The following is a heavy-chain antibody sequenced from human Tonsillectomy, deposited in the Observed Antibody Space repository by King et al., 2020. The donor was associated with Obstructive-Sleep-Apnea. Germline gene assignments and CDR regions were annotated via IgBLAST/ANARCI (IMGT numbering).Heavy chain of an antibody. CDR1: GYTFTIYY. CDR2: ITPMVGIT. Sequence: QLVQSGAEVNKPGASVKVSCKASGYTFTIYYLHWVRQAPGQGLEWVGRITPMVGITGYAPKFHGRVTMSRDTSTSTVYMELSSLRSEDTAVYYCARDLEGYCSSTSCYSYGMDVWGQGTTVTVSS. CDR3: ARDLEGYCSSTSCYSYGMDV. J-gene: IGHJ6*02. D-gene: IGHD2-2*01. V-gene: IGHV1-46*01.